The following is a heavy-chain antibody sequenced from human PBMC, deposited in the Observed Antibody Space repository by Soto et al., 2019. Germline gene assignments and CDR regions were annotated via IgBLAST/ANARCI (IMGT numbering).Heavy chain of an antibody. V-gene: IGHV3-74*01. CDR2: INSDGSST. CDR3: ARQDSITGTTYHYYYGMDV. Sequence: EVQLVESGGGLVQPGGSLRLSCAASGFTFSSYWMHWVRQAPGKGLVWVSRINSDGSSTSYADSVKGRFTISRDNDKNTLYLQMNSLRAEDTAVYYCARQDSITGTTYHYYYGMDVWGQGTTVTVSS. D-gene: IGHD1-7*01. CDR1: GFTFSSYW. J-gene: IGHJ6*02.